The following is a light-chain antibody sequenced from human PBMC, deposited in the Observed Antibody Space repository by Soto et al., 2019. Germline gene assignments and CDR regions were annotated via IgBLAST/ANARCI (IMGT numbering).Light chain of an antibody. CDR3: QTWGAGIA. J-gene: IGLJ3*02. CDR1: SGHSSYA. Sequence: QLVLTQSPSASASLGASVKLTCSLSSGHSSYAIAWHQHQPDKGPRFLMKIDSDGSHTKGDGIPDRFSGSSSGAERYLTISTLQSEDEADYYCQTWGAGIAFGGGTKLTVL. CDR2: IDSDGSH. V-gene: IGLV4-69*01.